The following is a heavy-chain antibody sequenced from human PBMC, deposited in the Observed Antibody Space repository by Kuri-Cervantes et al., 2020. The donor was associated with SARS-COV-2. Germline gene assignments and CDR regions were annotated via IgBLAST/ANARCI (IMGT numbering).Heavy chain of an antibody. V-gene: IGHV4-34*01. CDR3: ARGLVAVVPSPVLGLGPHYYSYHVDV. CDR1: GGRFNHFY. J-gene: IGHJ6*02. CDR2: INHSWGT. D-gene: IGHD2-2*01. Sequence: LCCGVYGGRFNHFYGSWIRQPPGKGLEWIGEINHSWGTNHNPSLKSRVIISADTSKNQFSLKMRSVTAADTAVYYCARGLVAVVPSPVLGLGPHYYSYHVDVWGHGTTVTVSS.